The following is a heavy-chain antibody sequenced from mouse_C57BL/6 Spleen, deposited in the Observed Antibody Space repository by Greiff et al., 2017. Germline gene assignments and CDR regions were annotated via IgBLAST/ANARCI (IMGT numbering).Heavy chain of an antibody. CDR1: GYAFSSSW. V-gene: IGHV1-82*01. J-gene: IGHJ3*01. D-gene: IGHD2-14*01. CDR2: IYPGDGDT. Sequence: QVQLKESGPELVKPGASVKISCKASGYAFSSSWMNWVQQRPGKGLEWIGRIYPGDGDTNYNGKFKGKATLTADKSSSTAYMQLSSLTSEDSAVYFCARWGTGFAYWGQGTLVTVSA. CDR3: ARWGTGFAY.